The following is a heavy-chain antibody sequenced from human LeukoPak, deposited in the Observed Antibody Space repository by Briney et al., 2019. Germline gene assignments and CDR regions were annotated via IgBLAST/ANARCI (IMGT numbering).Heavy chain of an antibody. Sequence: GGSLRLSCAASGFTFSSYWMSWLRQAPGKGLEWVANIKQDGSEKYYVDSVKGRFTISRDNAKNSLYLQMNSLRAEDTAVYYCAAPSECYYMDVWGKGTTLTVSS. CDR2: IKQDGSEK. CDR1: GFTFSSYW. CDR3: AAPSECYYMDV. J-gene: IGHJ6*03. D-gene: IGHD3-3*01. V-gene: IGHV3-7*01.